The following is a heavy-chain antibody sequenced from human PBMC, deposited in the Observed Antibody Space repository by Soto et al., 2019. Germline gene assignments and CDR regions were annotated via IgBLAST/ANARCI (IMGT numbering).Heavy chain of an antibody. V-gene: IGHV1-46*01. D-gene: IGHD1-1*01. J-gene: IGHJ5*02. CDR3: AREELPPGTSFNSWFDP. CDR2: INPRGAST. Sequence: ASVKVSCKASGYTFISNYVYWVRQAPGQGLEWMGIINPRGASTSYAQKFQGRVTMTSDTSTNSVHLQMNSLRVEDTAVYFCAREELPPGTSFNSWFDPWGQGTLVTVSS. CDR1: GYTFISNY.